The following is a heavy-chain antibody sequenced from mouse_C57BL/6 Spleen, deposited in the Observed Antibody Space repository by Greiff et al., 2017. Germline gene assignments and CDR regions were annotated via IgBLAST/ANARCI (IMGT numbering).Heavy chain of an antibody. CDR1: GYSFTGYY. CDR3: ARRYDGSLYYFDY. J-gene: IGHJ2*01. CDR2: INPSTGGT. Sequence: EVQLQQSGPELVKPGASVKISCKASGYSFTGYYMNWVKQSPEKSLEWIGEINPSTGGTTYNQKFKAKATLTVDKSSSTAYMQLKSLTSEDSAVYYCARRYDGSLYYFDYWGQGTTLTVSS. V-gene: IGHV1-42*01. D-gene: IGHD1-1*01.